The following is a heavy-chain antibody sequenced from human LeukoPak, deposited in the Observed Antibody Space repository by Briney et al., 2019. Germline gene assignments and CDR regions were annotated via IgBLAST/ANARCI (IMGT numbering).Heavy chain of an antibody. Sequence: GGSLRLSCAASGFTFSSYGMHWVRQAPGKGLEWVAVIWYDGGNKYYADSVKGRFTISRDNSKNTLYLQMNSLRAEDTAVYYCARDLISVRGVIIDYYYYGMDVWGQGTTVTVSS. CDR2: IWYDGGNK. CDR3: ARDLISVRGVIIDYYYYGMDV. D-gene: IGHD3-10*01. J-gene: IGHJ6*02. CDR1: GFTFSSYG. V-gene: IGHV3-33*01.